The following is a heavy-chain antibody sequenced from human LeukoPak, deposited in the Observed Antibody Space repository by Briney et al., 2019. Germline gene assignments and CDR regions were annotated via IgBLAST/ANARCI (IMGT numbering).Heavy chain of an antibody. J-gene: IGHJ5*02. CDR1: GYTFTSYG. CDR2: ISAYNGNT. V-gene: IGHV1-18*01. D-gene: IGHD2-2*01. CDR3: ARVGLSYCSSTSCYWFDP. Sequence: GASVKVSCTASGYTFTSYGISWVRQAPGQGLEWMGWISAYNGNTNYAQKLQGRVAMTTDTSTSTAYMELRSLRSDDTAVYYCARVGLSYCSSTSCYWFDPWGQGTLVTVSS.